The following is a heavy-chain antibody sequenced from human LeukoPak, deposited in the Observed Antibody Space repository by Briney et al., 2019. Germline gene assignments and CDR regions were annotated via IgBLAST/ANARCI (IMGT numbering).Heavy chain of an antibody. J-gene: IGHJ5*02. CDR1: GGSISSGDYY. V-gene: IGHV4-30-4*08. Sequence: SSETLSLTCTVSGGSISSGDYYWSWIRQPPGKGLEWIGYIYYSGSTYYNPSLKSRVTISVDTSKNQFSLKLSSVTAADTAVYYCASLMGSGSWYSWFDPWGQGTLVTVSS. CDR3: ASLMGSGSWYSWFDP. CDR2: IYYSGST. D-gene: IGHD6-13*01.